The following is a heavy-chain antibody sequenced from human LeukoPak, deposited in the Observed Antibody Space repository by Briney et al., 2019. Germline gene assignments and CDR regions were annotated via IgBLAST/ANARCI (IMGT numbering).Heavy chain of an antibody. Sequence: GGSLRLSCAASGFTFSSYAMHWVRQAPGKGLEWVAVISYDGSNKYYADSVKGRFTISRDNSKNTLCLQMNSLRAEDTAVYYCARDRNGDPRYYFDYWGQGTLVTVSS. D-gene: IGHD4-17*01. CDR3: ARDRNGDPRYYFDY. J-gene: IGHJ4*02. V-gene: IGHV3-30-3*01. CDR2: ISYDGSNK. CDR1: GFTFSSYA.